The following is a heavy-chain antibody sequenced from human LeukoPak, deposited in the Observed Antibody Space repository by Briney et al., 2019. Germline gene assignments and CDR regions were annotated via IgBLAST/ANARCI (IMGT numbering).Heavy chain of an antibody. J-gene: IGHJ4*02. CDR1: GVSISSGGYY. CDR2: MYFSGIT. Sequence: SQTLSLTCTVSGVSISSGGYYWSWIRQHPGKGLEWIGYMYFSGITSYNPSLKSRVTISVDTPKNQFSLKLSSVTAADTAVYYCARDGYSSSSYFDYWGQGTLVTVSS. V-gene: IGHV4-31*03. D-gene: IGHD6-6*01. CDR3: ARDGYSSSSYFDY.